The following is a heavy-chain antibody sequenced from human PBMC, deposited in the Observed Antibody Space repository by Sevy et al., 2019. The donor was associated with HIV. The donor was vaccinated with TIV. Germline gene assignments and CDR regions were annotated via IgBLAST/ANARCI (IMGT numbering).Heavy chain of an antibody. V-gene: IGHV4-59*01. CDR1: GGSISNYY. J-gene: IGHJ4*02. CDR3: EGGGRLSSDKWYYFDY. CDR2: VFYTGNT. Sequence: SETLSLTCTVSGGSISNYYWSWIRQPPGKALQWIGYVFYTGNTNYNPSLKGRVTISVDTSKTQLSLKLNSVTAADTAGYYCEGGGRLSSDKWYYFDYWGQGTLVTVSS. D-gene: IGHD2-15*01.